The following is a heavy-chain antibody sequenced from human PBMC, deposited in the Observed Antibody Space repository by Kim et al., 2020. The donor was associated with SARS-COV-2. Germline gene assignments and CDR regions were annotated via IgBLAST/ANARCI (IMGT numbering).Heavy chain of an antibody. CDR2: ISAYNGNT. V-gene: IGHV1-18*01. Sequence: ASVKVSCKASGYTFTSYGISWVRQAPGLGLEWMGWISAYNGNTNYAQKLQGRVTMTTDTSTSTAYMELRSLRSDDTAVYYCARGRFHDPTLIVVVMEHYYYYGMDVWGQGTTVTVSS. CDR1: GYTFTSYG. D-gene: IGHD3-22*01. CDR3: ARGRFHDPTLIVVVMEHYYYYGMDV. J-gene: IGHJ6*02.